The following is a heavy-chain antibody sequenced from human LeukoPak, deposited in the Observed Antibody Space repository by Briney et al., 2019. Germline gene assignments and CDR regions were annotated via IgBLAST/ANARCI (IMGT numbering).Heavy chain of an antibody. CDR3: ARGGTVAPFPFDY. CDR2: INHSGST. V-gene: IGHV4-34*01. CDR1: GFTFSSYS. Sequence: GSLRLSCAASGFTFSSYSMNWVRQPPGKGLEWIGEINHSGSTNYNPSLKSRVTISVDTSKNQFSLKLSSVTAADTAVYYCARGGTVAPFPFDYWGQGTLVTVSS. J-gene: IGHJ4*02. D-gene: IGHD1-1*01.